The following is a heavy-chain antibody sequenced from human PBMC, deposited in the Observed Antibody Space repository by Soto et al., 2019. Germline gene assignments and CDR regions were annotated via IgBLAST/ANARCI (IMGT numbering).Heavy chain of an antibody. V-gene: IGHV3-15*07. CDR1: GFTFSNAW. J-gene: IGHJ3*02. CDR2: IKSKTDGGTT. CDR3: TTEARIAMIVVVSDGFDI. D-gene: IGHD3-22*01. Sequence: EVQLVESGGGLVKPGGSLRLSCAASGFTFSNAWMNWVRQAPGKGLEWVGRIKSKTDGGTTDYAAPVKGRFTSSRDDSKSALVLQMNSLKSEHTVVDYCTTEARIAMIVVVSDGFDIWRQGRMVTVSS.